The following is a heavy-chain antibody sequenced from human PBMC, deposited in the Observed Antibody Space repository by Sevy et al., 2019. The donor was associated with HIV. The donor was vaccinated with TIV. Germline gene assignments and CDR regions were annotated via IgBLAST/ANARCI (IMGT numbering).Heavy chain of an antibody. D-gene: IGHD3-3*01. CDR2: ISGSGGST. CDR3: AKDRGDYDFWSGYYTAYYYYYMDV. J-gene: IGHJ6*03. CDR1: GFTFSSYA. V-gene: IGHV3-23*01. Sequence: GGSLRLSCAASGFTFSSYAMSWVRQAPGQGLESVSAISGSGGSTYYADSVKGRFTISRDNSKNTLYLQMNSLRAEDTAVYYCAKDRGDYDFWSGYYTAYYYYYMDVWGKGTTVTVSS.